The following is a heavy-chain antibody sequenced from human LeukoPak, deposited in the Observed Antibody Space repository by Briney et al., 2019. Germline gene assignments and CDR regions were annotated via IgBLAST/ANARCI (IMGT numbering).Heavy chain of an antibody. D-gene: IGHD3-22*01. CDR2: IIPVFGTT. CDR1: GGTFSSYA. V-gene: IGHV1-69*06. Sequence: SVKVSCTASGGTFSSYAVSWVRLTPGQGLEWLGGIIPVFGTTTYAQKFQAKVTMTADKSTNTAYLEISSLTSDDTAVYYCARCSPGDSSNFYAVLQYWGQGTQVTVST. J-gene: IGHJ4*02. CDR3: ARCSPGDSSNFYAVLQY.